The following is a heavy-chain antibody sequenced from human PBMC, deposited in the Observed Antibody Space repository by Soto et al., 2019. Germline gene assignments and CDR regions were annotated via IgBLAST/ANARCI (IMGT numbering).Heavy chain of an antibody. CDR2: FIPVLGTA. Sequence: QVQLVQSGAEVKKPGSSVKVSCKASGGNFNSHAINWVRQAPGQGLEWMGGFIPVLGTANYAQKFQGRVTITADRSKTTACMKLTSLISEDTAVYYCARGAFGGGYYASFDHWGQGTLVTGSS. D-gene: IGHD3-3*01. V-gene: IGHV1-69*06. J-gene: IGHJ4*02. CDR1: GGNFNSHA. CDR3: ARGAFGGGYYASFDH.